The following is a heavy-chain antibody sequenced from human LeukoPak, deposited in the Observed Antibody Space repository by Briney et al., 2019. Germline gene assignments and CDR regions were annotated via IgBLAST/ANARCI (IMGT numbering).Heavy chain of an antibody. J-gene: IGHJ4*02. V-gene: IGHV3-23*01. D-gene: IGHD3-3*01. CDR1: GFTFSSYA. Sequence: GGSLRLSCAASGFTFSSYAMTWVRQAPGKGLEWVSAISGSGGNTYYADSVKGRFTISRDNSKNTLYLQMNSLRAEDTAVYYCARQYYDIWSGYYTADYYFDYWGQGTLVTVSS. CDR2: ISGSGGNT. CDR3: ARQYYDIWSGYYTADYYFDY.